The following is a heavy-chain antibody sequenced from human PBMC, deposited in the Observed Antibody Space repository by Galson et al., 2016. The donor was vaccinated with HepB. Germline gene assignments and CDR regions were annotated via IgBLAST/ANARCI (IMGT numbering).Heavy chain of an antibody. CDR3: ARDYNGVLY. Sequence: SETLSLTCRVSGVSISNDIFYWGWIRQPPGKGLEWIGNIYYSGSTYYNPSLKSRVTISVDPSKNQFSLKLRSVTAADTAVYYCARDYNGVLYWGQGTLVTVSS. D-gene: IGHD3-10*01. CDR2: IYYSGST. V-gene: IGHV4-39*07. J-gene: IGHJ4*02. CDR1: GVSISNDIFY.